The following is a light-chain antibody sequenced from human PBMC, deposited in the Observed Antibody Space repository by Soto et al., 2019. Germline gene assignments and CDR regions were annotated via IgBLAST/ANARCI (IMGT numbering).Light chain of an antibody. V-gene: IGKV3-15*01. CDR3: LQHNSWPRT. J-gene: IGKJ1*01. CDR2: GAS. Sequence: EIVMTQSPATLSASPGERATLSCRASQSVSTNLAWYQQKPGQAPRLLIFGASTRATDVPARFSGSGSGTEFTLTISSLQSEDFAVYYCLQHNSWPRTFGQGTRLEV. CDR1: QSVSTN.